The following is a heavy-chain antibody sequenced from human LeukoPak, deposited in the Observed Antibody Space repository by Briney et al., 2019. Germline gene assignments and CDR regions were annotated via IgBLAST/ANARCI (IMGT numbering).Heavy chain of an antibody. CDR3: ARDRRSGYCSSTSCYLYDY. CDR1: GYTFTSYG. CDR2: ISAYNGNT. Sequence: ASVKVSCKASGYTFTSYGISWVRQAPGQGLEWMGWISAYNGNTNYAQKLQGRVTMTTDTSTSTAYMELRSLRSDDTAVYYCARDRRSGYCSSTSCYLYDYRGQGTLVTVSS. V-gene: IGHV1-18*01. J-gene: IGHJ4*02. D-gene: IGHD2-2*01.